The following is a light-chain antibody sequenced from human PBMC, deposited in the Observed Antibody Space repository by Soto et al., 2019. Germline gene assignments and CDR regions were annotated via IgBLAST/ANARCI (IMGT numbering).Light chain of an antibody. Sequence: EIVLTQSPGTLSLSPGERATLSCRASQSVSSSYLAWYQHKPGQSPRLLVYGASSRATGIPDRFSGSGSGSDFTLTISRLEPEDSAGYYCQQFGSSPLTFGPGTKVDIK. CDR2: GAS. CDR3: QQFGSSPLT. V-gene: IGKV3-20*01. J-gene: IGKJ3*01. CDR1: QSVSSSY.